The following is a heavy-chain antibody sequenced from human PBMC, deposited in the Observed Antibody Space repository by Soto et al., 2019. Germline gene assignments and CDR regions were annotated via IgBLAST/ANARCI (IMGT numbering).Heavy chain of an antibody. V-gene: IGHV1-3*04. CDR1: PGYTLTA. D-gene: IGHD3-16*01. CDR2: LVTGNGET. CDR3: ARQNRIGLWDL. Sequence: ASVKVSCKASPGYTLTALHWVRQAPGQRLEWMGWLVTGNGETKYSQKCQGRVTFAWDTSASTAYLELSSLKSEDTALYDCARQNRIGLWDLWGQGTLVTVSS. J-gene: IGHJ5*02.